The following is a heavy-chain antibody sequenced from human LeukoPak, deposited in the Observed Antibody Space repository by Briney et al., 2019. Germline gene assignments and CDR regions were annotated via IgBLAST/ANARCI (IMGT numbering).Heavy chain of an antibody. J-gene: IGHJ4*02. CDR3: ARDNSGSYHYIDY. Sequence: SETLSLTCTVSGYSISSDYYWGWIRQPPGKGLEWIGSIYHSGSTYYNPSLKSRVTISVDTSKNQFSLKLNSVTPEDTAVYYCARDNSGSYHYIDYWGQGTLVTVSS. D-gene: IGHD1-26*01. V-gene: IGHV4-38-2*02. CDR1: GYSISSDYY. CDR2: IYHSGST.